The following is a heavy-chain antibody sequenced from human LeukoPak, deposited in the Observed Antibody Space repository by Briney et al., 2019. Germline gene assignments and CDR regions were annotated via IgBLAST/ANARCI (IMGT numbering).Heavy chain of an antibody. D-gene: IGHD2-2*01. CDR2: ISSSGSTI. CDR1: GFTFSDYY. V-gene: IGHV3-11*04. Sequence: GGSLRLSCAASGFTFSDYYMSWIRKAPGKGLEWVSYISSSGSTIYYADSVKGRFTISRDNAKNSLYLQMNSLRAEDTAVYYCARDHRVVPAAVFDYWGQGTLVTVSS. CDR3: ARDHRVVPAAVFDY. J-gene: IGHJ4*02.